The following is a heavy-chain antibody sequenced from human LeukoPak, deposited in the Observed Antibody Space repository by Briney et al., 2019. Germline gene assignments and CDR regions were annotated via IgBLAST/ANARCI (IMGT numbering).Heavy chain of an antibody. V-gene: IGHV1-24*01. CDR2: FDPEDGET. Sequence: ASVKVSCKVSGYTLTELSMHWVRQAPQQGLEWMGGFDPEDGETIYAQKFQGRVTMTEDTSTDTAYMELSSLRSEDMAVYYCATLAVAGFTLDYWGQGTLVTVSS. CDR3: ATLAVAGFTLDY. J-gene: IGHJ4*02. CDR1: GYTLTELS. D-gene: IGHD6-19*01.